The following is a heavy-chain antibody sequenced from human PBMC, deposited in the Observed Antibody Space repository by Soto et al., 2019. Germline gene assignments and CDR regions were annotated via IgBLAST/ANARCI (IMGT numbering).Heavy chain of an antibody. CDR2: ISGSGDST. D-gene: IGHD4-17*01. CDR1: GFIFRSYA. Sequence: HPGGSLRLSCAASGFIFRSYAMSWVRQAPGRGLEWVSAISGSGDSTYYADSVKGRFTISRDNSKNTLYLQMNSLRAEDTAVFYCAKLTGDPDAFDFWGQGTMVTVS. CDR3: AKLTGDPDAFDF. V-gene: IGHV3-23*01. J-gene: IGHJ3*01.